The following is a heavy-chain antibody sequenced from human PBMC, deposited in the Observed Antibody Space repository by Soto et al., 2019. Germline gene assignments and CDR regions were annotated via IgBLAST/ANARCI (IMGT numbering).Heavy chain of an antibody. D-gene: IGHD6-13*01. CDR1: GGTFSSYA. CDR2: IIPIFGTA. J-gene: IGHJ3*02. CDR3: AIDWSSSPVGAFDI. Sequence: SVTVSCKASGGTFSSYAISWVRQAPGQGLEWMGGIIPIFGTANYPQKFQGRVTITADESTSTAYMELSSLRSEDTAVYYCAIDWSSSPVGAFDIWGQGTMVTVS. V-gene: IGHV1-69*13.